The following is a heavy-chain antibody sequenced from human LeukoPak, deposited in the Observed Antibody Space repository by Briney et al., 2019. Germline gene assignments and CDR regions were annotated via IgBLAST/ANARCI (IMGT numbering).Heavy chain of an antibody. CDR1: GYSFTSYW. J-gene: IGHJ6*03. Sequence: GESLKISCKGSGYSFTSYWIGWVRQMPGKGLEWMGIIYPGDSDTRYSPSFQGQVTVSADKSISTAYLQWSSLKASDTAMYYCARRGKMNYYYYYMDVWGKGTTVTASS. V-gene: IGHV5-51*01. CDR3: ARRGKMNYYYYYMDV. D-gene: IGHD5-24*01. CDR2: IYPGDSDT.